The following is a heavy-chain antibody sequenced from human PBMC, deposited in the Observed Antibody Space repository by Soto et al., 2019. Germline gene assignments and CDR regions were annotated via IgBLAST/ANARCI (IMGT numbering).Heavy chain of an antibody. Sequence: QVQLQESGPGLVKPSETLSLTCTVSGGSISSYYWSWIRQPPGKGLEWIGYIYYRGSTNYNPSLKSRVPISVDTSKNQFSLKLSSVTAADTAVYYCARGRGGYFDLWGRGTLVTVSS. J-gene: IGHJ2*01. CDR3: ARGRGGYFDL. D-gene: IGHD3-16*01. CDR2: IYYRGST. CDR1: GGSISSYY. V-gene: IGHV4-59*08.